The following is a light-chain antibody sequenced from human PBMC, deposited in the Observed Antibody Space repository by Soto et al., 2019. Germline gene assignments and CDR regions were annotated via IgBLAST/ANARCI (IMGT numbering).Light chain of an antibody. J-gene: IGKJ1*01. V-gene: IGKV1-27*01. CDR2: GAS. Sequence: DIQMTQSPSSLSASVGDRVTISCRASQGISNSLAWYQQKPGKVPKLLIYGASTLQSGVPSRFSGRGSGTDFTLTISSLQPEDVATYYCQKYSRAPWTFGQGTKVEIK. CDR3: QKYSRAPWT. CDR1: QGISNS.